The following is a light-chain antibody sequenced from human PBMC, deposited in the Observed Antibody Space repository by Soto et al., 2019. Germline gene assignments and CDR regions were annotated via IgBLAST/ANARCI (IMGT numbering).Light chain of an antibody. J-gene: IGLJ2*01. CDR1: SSNIGTNS. V-gene: IGLV1-47*01. CDR2: RNN. CDR3: AAWDDSLSGFV. Sequence: QSVLTQPPSASGTPGQGVTISCSGSSSNIGTNSVYWYQHLPGTAPKLLIFRNNQRPLGVPDRFSGSKSGTSASLAISGLRSEDEADYYCAAWDDSLSGFVFGGGTNLTVL.